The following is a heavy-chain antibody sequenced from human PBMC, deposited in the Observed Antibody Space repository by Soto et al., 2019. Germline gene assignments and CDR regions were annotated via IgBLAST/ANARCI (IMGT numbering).Heavy chain of an antibody. Sequence: GASVKVSCKASGYTFTGFHTFWVRQAPGRGLEWVGWIDPNTGDTSYAQNLQGRVTLTRDTSISTAYLELSSLRPDDTAVYYCATRLTSDFWGQGTPVTVSS. D-gene: IGHD2-2*01. CDR3: ATRLTSDF. CDR1: GYTFTGFH. V-gene: IGHV1-2*02. CDR2: IDPNTGDT. J-gene: IGHJ4*02.